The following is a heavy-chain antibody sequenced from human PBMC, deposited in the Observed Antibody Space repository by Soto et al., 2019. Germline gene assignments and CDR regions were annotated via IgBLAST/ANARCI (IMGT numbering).Heavy chain of an antibody. CDR1: GFSFSSYA. V-gene: IGHV3-23*01. Sequence: GGSLRLSCVASGFSFSSYAMTWVRQAPGKGLEWVSVISGRDGSTYYADSVKGRFTISRDNSKNTLYLQMNSLRAEDTAVYYCARDRERDAWYEDYWGQGTLVTVSS. J-gene: IGHJ4*02. CDR2: ISGRDGST. D-gene: IGHD6-13*01. CDR3: ARDRERDAWYEDY.